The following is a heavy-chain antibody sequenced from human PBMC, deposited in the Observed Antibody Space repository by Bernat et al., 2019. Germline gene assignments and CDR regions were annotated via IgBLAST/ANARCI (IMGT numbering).Heavy chain of an antibody. CDR1: GFTFRSYA. J-gene: IGHJ3*02. D-gene: IGHD6-6*01. Sequence: EVQLLESGGGLVQPGGSLRLSCAASGFTFRSYAMSRVRQAAGKGLEWVSVISGSGGSTYYADSVKGRFTISRDSSKNTLYLQMNSLRAEDTAVYYCAKGYSSSSSNDAFDIWGQGTMVTVSS. CDR2: ISGSGGST. V-gene: IGHV3-23*01. CDR3: AKGYSSSSSNDAFDI.